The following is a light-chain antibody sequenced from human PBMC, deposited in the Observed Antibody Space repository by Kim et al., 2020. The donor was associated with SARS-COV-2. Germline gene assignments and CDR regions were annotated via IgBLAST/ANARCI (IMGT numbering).Light chain of an antibody. CDR1: QSISSW. J-gene: IGKJ2*03. Sequence: TLSASGGDRVTITCRASQSISSWLAWYQQKPGKAPKLLIYKASSLESGVPSRFSGSGSGTEFTLTISSLQPDDFATYYCQQYNSYSFGQGTKLEI. CDR2: KAS. V-gene: IGKV1-5*03. CDR3: QQYNSYS.